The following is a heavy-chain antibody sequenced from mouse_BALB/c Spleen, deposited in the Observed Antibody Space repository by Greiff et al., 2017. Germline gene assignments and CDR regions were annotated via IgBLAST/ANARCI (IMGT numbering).Heavy chain of an antibody. Sequence: DVQLVESGGGLVQPGGSLRLSCATSGFTFTDYYMSWVRQPPGKALEWLGFIRNKANGYTTEYSASVKGRFTISRDNSQSILYLQMNTLRAEDSATYYCARDDDGYPAWFAYWGQGTLVTVSA. V-gene: IGHV7-3*02. CDR2: IRNKANGYTT. D-gene: IGHD2-3*01. J-gene: IGHJ3*01. CDR3: ARDDDGYPAWFAY. CDR1: GFTFTDYY.